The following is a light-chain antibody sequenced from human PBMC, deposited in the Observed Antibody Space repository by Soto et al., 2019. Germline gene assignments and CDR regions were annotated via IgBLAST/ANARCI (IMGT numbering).Light chain of an antibody. CDR2: RNN. CDR1: SSNLGTNY. V-gene: IGLV1-47*01. CDR3: AAWDDTLSGYV. J-gene: IGLJ1*01. Sequence: QSVLTQPPSASGSPGQRVTICCSGGSSNLGTNYVYWYQQLPGTAPKLLIYRNNQRPSGVPDRFSGSKSGTSASLAISGLRSGDEADYYCAAWDDTLSGYVFGTGTKVTVL.